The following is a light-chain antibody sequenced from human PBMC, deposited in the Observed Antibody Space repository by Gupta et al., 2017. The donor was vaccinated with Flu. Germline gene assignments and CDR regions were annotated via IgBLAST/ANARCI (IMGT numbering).Light chain of an antibody. Sequence: LTPCQPASISCRSSHSLVYSDGSTILHWFQQRPGQSPRRLIYLVSHRDSGVPDKFRGSGSGTEFTLKISRVEAEDVGVYFCMQGAHWPWAFGQGTKVEI. CDR3: MQGAHWPWA. CDR1: HSLVYSDGSTI. J-gene: IGKJ1*01. V-gene: IGKV2-30*01. CDR2: LVS.